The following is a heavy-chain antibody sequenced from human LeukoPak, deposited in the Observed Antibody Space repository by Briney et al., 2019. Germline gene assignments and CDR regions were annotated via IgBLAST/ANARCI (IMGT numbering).Heavy chain of an antibody. Sequence: GGSLRLSCVASGFTLSSYAMSWVRQAPGKGLQWVSSLGISGDYAWYAGSVKGRFSISRDSSKNTLYLQMNSLRAEDTAVYYCARKAGYYYGSGDYWGQGTLVTVSS. V-gene: IGHV3-23*01. CDR2: LGISGDYA. D-gene: IGHD3-10*01. CDR1: GFTLSSYA. J-gene: IGHJ4*02. CDR3: ARKAGYYYGSGDY.